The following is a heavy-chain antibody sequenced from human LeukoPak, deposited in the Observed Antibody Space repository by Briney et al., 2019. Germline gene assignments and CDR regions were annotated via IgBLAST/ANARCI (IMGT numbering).Heavy chain of an antibody. CDR1: GGSISSGGYY. Sequence: SETLSLTCTVSGGSISSGGYYWSWIRHPPGKALEWIGYMYHSGSTYYNPFLKSRLTMSVDTSKNQFSLKLTSVTAADTAVYYCARVFYGPNYFDYWGQGTLVTVSS. CDR2: MYHSGST. J-gene: IGHJ4*02. D-gene: IGHD4/OR15-4a*01. V-gene: IGHV4-30-2*01. CDR3: ARVFYGPNYFDY.